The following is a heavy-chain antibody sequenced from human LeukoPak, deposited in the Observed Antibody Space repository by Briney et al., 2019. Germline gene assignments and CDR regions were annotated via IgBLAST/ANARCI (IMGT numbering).Heavy chain of an antibody. J-gene: IGHJ4*02. Sequence: PGGSLRLSCAASGFTFSSYAMHWVRQAPGKGLEWVAVISYDGGNKYYADSVKGRFTISRDNSKNTLYLQMNSLRAEDTAVYYCAREDYSFDYWGQGTLVTVSS. CDR2: ISYDGGNK. D-gene: IGHD4-11*01. V-gene: IGHV3-30-3*01. CDR1: GFTFSSYA. CDR3: AREDYSFDY.